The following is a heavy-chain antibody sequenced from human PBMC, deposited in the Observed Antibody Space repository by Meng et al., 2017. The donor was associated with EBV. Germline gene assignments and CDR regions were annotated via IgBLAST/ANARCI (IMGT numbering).Heavy chain of an antibody. CDR2: LIPMSDAP. Sequence: QVKWVQSGEEVKKSGSSVKASCKTSGGTFRSDAVSWVRQAPGQGLEWMGGLIPMSDAPYYAQKFQDRVTITADESTSTHYMDLSGLRSEDTAVYYCASESGRGFTPDYWGQGTLVTVSS. CDR3: ASESGRGFTPDY. J-gene: IGHJ4*02. V-gene: IGHV1-69*01. D-gene: IGHD3-10*01. CDR1: GGTFRSDA.